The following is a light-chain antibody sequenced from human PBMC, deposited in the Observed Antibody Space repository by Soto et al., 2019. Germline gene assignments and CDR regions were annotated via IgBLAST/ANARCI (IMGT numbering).Light chain of an antibody. V-gene: IGKV3-15*01. CDR2: GAS. CDR1: QSVSSN. Sequence: EIAMTQSPATGSGSPLGRASPSCVASQSVSSNLAWYQQKPGQAPRLLIYGASTRATGSPARFSGSGSGTEFSLTISRLEHEDFAVYYCQHYDSARWKFGLGTKVDI. CDR3: QHYDSARWK. J-gene: IGKJ1*01.